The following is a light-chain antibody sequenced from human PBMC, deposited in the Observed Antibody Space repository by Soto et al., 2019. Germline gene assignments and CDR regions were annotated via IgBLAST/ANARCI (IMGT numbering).Light chain of an antibody. Sequence: DIVMTQSPLSLPVTPGEPASISCRSSQSLLHSNGYYYLDWYLQKPGQSPQLLIYLGSNRASGVPDRFSGSGSGTDFTLKISRVEAEDVGVYYCMQALQTPFTFGPGTKGIS. CDR2: LGS. J-gene: IGKJ3*01. V-gene: IGKV2-28*01. CDR1: QSLLHSNGYYY. CDR3: MQALQTPFT.